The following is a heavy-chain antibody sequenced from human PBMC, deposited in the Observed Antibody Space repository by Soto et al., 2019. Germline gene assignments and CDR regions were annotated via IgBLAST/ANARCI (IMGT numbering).Heavy chain of an antibody. V-gene: IGHV1-2*04. CDR3: ARESGGATATLDYYYFYMDV. Sequence: QVQLVQSGAEVKKPGASVTVSCRSSGDTFNDYYIHWVRQAPGQGLEWMGWINPNGGVTKYAQKFQGWGTMTRDTSIRTVYMQLSRLRSDDKAVYYCARESGGATATLDYYYFYMDVWGTGTTVTVYS. J-gene: IGHJ6*03. CDR1: GDTFNDYY. CDR2: INPNGGVT. D-gene: IGHD5-12*01.